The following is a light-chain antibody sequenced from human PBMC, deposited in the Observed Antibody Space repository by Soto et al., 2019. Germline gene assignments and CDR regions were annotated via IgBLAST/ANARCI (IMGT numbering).Light chain of an antibody. CDR1: NVGGKS. CDR2: DAR. J-gene: IGLJ1*01. Sequence: SYELTQPPSVSVAPGQTARITCGGDNVGGKSVQWYQQKPGQAPVLVLYDARDRPSWIPERFSGSNSGNTATLIISSVEAGDEAYFYCQVWDTITDQYIFGSGTKVT. CDR3: QVWDTITDQYI. V-gene: IGLV3-21*02.